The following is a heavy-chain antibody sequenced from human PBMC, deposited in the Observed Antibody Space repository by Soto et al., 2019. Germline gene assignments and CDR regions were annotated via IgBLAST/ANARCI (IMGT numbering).Heavy chain of an antibody. CDR1: GYTFTSYG. V-gene: IGHV1-18*01. Sequence: ASVKVSCKTSGYTFTSYGISWVRQAPGQGLEWMGWITTDKGKTTYAQKFQGRVTMTTDTSTSTAYMELRSLRSDDTAVYYCATRSPPFDYRRQGPLVTVSS. J-gene: IGHJ4*02. CDR3: ATRSPPFDY. CDR2: ITTDKGKT.